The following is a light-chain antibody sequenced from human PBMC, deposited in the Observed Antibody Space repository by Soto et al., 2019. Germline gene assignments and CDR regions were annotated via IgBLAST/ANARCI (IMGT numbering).Light chain of an antibody. V-gene: IGLV7-46*01. CDR1: TGAVTSGHY. J-gene: IGLJ3*02. CDR3: LLSDSGARV. CDR2: NTS. Sequence: QTVVTQEPSLTVSPGGTVTLTCGSSTGAVTSGHYPYWFQQKPGQAPRTLVYNTSDKHSWAPARFSGSLLGGKAALTLSGAQPEDEAEYYCLLSDSGARVFGGGTKLTVL.